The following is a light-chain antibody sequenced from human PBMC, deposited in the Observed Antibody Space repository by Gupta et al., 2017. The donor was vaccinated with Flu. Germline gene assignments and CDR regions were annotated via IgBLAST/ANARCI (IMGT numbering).Light chain of an antibody. Sequence: AIQLTQSPSSLSASLGERVTFTCRASQSISSKLGWDQQKPGQPPKLLIYAASTLPSDVPARFSGSGSGTDFTLTISSLQSEDFATYYCLQDYKYPRTFGRGTKVEIK. V-gene: IGKV1-6*01. CDR3: LQDYKYPRT. CDR1: QSISSK. CDR2: AAS. J-gene: IGKJ1*01.